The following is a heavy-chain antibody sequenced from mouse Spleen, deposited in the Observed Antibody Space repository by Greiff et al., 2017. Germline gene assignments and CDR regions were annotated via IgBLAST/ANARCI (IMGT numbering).Heavy chain of an antibody. CDR2: IDPNSGGT. CDR1: GYTFTSYW. D-gene: IGHD2-13*01. J-gene: IGHJ3*01. V-gene: IGHV1-72*01. CDR3: ASYGDYEWFAY. Sequence: QVQLQQPGAELVKPGASVKLSCKASGYTFTSYWMHWVKQRPGRGLEWIGRIDPNSGGTKYNEKFKSKATLTVDKPSSTAYMQLSSLTSEDSAVYYCASYGDYEWFAYWGQGTLVTVSA.